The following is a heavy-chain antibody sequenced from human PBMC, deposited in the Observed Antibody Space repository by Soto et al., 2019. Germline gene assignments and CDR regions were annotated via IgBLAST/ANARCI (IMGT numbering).Heavy chain of an antibody. CDR1: GGSVSRGSYY. Sequence: SETLSLTCTVSGGSVSRGSYYWSWIRQPPGKGLEWIGYIYYSGSTNYNPSLKSRVTISVDTSKNQFSLKLSSVTAADTAVYYCARFDIVLVPSGMDVWGQGTTVTVSS. V-gene: IGHV4-61*01. CDR2: IYYSGST. J-gene: IGHJ6*02. D-gene: IGHD2-2*01. CDR3: ARFDIVLVPSGMDV.